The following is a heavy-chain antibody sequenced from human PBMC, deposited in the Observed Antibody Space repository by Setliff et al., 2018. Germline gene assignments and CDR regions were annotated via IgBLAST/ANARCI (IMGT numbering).Heavy chain of an antibody. Sequence: SETLSLTCTVSGGSVNSRYWSWIRQPPGKGLEWIGSAYYTGSTYYNPSLESRVTISVDTFKNLFSLRLTSVSAADTAVYYCATKGHQLVRFQWFDPWGQGTLVTVSS. D-gene: IGHD2-2*01. CDR1: GGSVNSRY. V-gene: IGHV4-59*04. CDR2: AYYTGST. CDR3: ATKGHQLVRFQWFDP. J-gene: IGHJ5*02.